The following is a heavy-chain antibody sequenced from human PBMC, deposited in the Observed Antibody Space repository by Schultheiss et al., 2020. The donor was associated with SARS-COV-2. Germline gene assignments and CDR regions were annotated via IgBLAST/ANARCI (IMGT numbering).Heavy chain of an antibody. CDR3: ARDQVVVVPAALAAFDI. CDR2: ISSNGGST. D-gene: IGHD2-2*01. Sequence: GGSLRLSCAASGFTFSSYAMHWVRQAPGKGLEYVSAISSNGGSTYYANSVKGRFTISRDNSKNTLYLQMSSLRAEDTAVYYCARDQVVVVPAALAAFDIWGQGTMVTVSS. V-gene: IGHV3-64*01. J-gene: IGHJ3*02. CDR1: GFTFSSYA.